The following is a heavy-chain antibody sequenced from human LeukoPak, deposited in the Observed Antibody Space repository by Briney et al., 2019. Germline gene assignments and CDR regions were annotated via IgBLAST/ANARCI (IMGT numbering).Heavy chain of an antibody. V-gene: IGHV3-23*01. CDR3: ARRGGNTASWFDS. J-gene: IGHJ5*01. Sequence: PGGSLRLSCAASGFTFSNYAMSWVRQAPGKGLEWVSGISGVGGSTTHYADSVKGRFTISRDSSKNALYLQMNSLRAEDTAIYFCARRGGNTASWFDSWGQGILVTVSS. CDR2: ISGVGGSTT. D-gene: IGHD3-16*01. CDR1: GFTFSNYA.